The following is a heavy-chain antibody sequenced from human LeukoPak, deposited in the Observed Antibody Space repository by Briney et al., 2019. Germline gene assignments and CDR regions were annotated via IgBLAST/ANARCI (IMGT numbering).Heavy chain of an antibody. CDR2: IIPILGIA. D-gene: IGHD6-13*01. CDR3: ARVTIAAAGEFDY. V-gene: IGHV1-69*04. CDR1: GGTFSSYA. J-gene: IGHJ4*02. Sequence: ASVKVSCKASGGTFSSYAISWVRQAPGQGLEWMGRIIPILGIANYAQKFQGRVTITADKSTSTAYMELSSLRSEDTAVYYCARVTIAAAGEFDYWGQGTLVTVSS.